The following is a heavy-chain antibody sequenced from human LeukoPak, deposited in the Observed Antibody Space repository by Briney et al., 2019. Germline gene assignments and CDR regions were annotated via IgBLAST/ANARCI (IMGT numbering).Heavy chain of an antibody. V-gene: IGHV4-39*01. Sequence: KPSETLSLTCTVSGGSISSSSYYWGWIRQPPGKGLEWIGSIYYSGSTYYNPSLKSRVTISVDTSKNQFSLKLSSVTAADTAVYYCARPTKPPAKYGNHAFDIWGQGTMVTVSS. D-gene: IGHD1-1*01. CDR3: ARPTKPPAKYGNHAFDI. CDR2: IYYSGST. CDR1: GGSISSSSYY. J-gene: IGHJ3*02.